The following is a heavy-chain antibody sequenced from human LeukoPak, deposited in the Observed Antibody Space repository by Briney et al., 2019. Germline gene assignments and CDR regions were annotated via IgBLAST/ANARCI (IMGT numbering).Heavy chain of an antibody. V-gene: IGHV4-39*01. CDR3: AAGDIVSPDY. CDR1: GASISSSSFY. Sequence: PSETLSLTCTVSGASISSSSFYGGWIRQPPGKGLEWIGSIYSGGSTYYSPSLKSRVSISVDTSKNQFSLKLTSVTAADTAVYYCAAGDIVSPDYWGQGTLVTVSS. D-gene: IGHD2-15*01. CDR2: IYSGGST. J-gene: IGHJ4*02.